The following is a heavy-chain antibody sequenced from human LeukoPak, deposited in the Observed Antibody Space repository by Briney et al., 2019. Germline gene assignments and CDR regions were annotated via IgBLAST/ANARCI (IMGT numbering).Heavy chain of an antibody. J-gene: IGHJ5*02. CDR2: ISYDGSNK. CDR1: GFTFSSYG. V-gene: IGHV3-30*03. D-gene: IGHD2-21*02. Sequence: GGSLRLSCAASGFTFSSYGMHWVRQAPGKGLEWVAVISYDGSNKYYADSVKGRFTISRDNAQNSLYLQMNSLRADDTAVYYCARGTFCGGDCSLHYFDPWGQGTLVTVSS. CDR3: ARGTFCGGDCSLHYFDP.